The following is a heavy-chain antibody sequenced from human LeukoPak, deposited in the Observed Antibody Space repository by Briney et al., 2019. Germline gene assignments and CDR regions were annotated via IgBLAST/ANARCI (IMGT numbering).Heavy chain of an antibody. D-gene: IGHD3-16*02. V-gene: IGHV3-30-3*01. CDR2: ISYDGSNK. Sequence: AGGSLRLSCAASGFTFSSYAMHWVRQAPGKGLEWVAVISYDGSNKYYADSVKGRFTISRDNSKNTLYLQMNSLRAEDTAVYYCARDAITFGGVIVIRVYYFDYWGQGTLVTVSS. CDR1: GFTFSSYA. CDR3: ARDAITFGGVIVIRVYYFDY. J-gene: IGHJ4*02.